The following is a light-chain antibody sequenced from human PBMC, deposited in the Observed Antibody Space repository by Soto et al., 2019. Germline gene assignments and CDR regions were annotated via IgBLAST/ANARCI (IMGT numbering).Light chain of an antibody. CDR1: SSNIGAGYD. CDR3: QSYDSSLSGYV. Sequence: QSAPTQPPSVSGAPVQRVTISCTGSSSNIGAGYDVHWYQQLPGTAPKLLIYGNSNRPSGVPDRFSGSKSGTSASLAITGLQAEDEADYYCQSYDSSLSGYVFGTGTKVTVL. J-gene: IGLJ1*01. CDR2: GNS. V-gene: IGLV1-40*01.